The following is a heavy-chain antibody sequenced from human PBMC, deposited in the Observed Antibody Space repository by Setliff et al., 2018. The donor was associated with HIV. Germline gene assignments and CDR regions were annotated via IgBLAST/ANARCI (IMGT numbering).Heavy chain of an antibody. V-gene: IGHV1-18*01. CDR2: ISPYNGNT. D-gene: IGHD7-27*01. CDR3: ARQLSNSLDY. Sequence: ASVKVSCKASGYTFSNYGIGWVRQAPGQGLEWMGWISPYNGNTNYVQKLQGRVTITTDTSTSTAYMELSRLRSDDTAVYYCARQLSNSLDYWGQGTLVTVSS. CDR1: GYTFSNYG. J-gene: IGHJ4*02.